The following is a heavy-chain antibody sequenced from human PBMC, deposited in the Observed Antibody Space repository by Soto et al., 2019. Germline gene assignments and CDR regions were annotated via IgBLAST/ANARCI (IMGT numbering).Heavy chain of an antibody. J-gene: IGHJ3*02. V-gene: IGHV4-59*01. CDR2: VYYSGSP. CDR3: ARGNEWESSTFAI. D-gene: IGHD1-26*01. CDR1: GGSLSDDY. Sequence: QVQLQESGPGLVKPSETLLLTCTVSGGSLSDDYWNWIRQPPGKGLQWIGYVYYSGSPNYNPSLMIRVTISVDTSKKQFSLKLSSVTAADTAVYYCARGNEWESSTFAILGHGTTFSVSS.